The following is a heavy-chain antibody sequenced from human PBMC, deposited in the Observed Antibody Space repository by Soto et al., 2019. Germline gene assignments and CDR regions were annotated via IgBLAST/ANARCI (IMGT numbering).Heavy chain of an antibody. V-gene: IGHV4-59*01. CDR1: DDSIRSYY. D-gene: IGHD1-26*01. J-gene: IGHJ4*02. CDR2: IYYSGYT. CDR3: ARCFSGNYPSRPGEQYCFDS. Sequence: SETLSLTCTVSDDSIRSYYWSWIRQPPGKGLEWIGYIYYSGYTSYNPSLKSRVTISLDTSKNQFSLKLNSVTAADTAVYYCARCFSGNYPSRPGEQYCFDSWGQGTLVTISS.